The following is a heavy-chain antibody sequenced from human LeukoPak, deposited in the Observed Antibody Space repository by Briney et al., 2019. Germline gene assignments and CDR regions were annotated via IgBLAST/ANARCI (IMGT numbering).Heavy chain of an antibody. CDR3: ASMGGYKSATSYSDY. Sequence: GESLKISCKGSGYTFTSYWIGWVRQMPGKGLEWMGIIYPGDSDTRYSPSFQGQVTISADKSISTAYLRWSSLKASDTAMYYCASMGGYKSATSYSDYWGQGTLVTVSS. J-gene: IGHJ4*02. CDR1: GYTFTSYW. V-gene: IGHV5-51*01. D-gene: IGHD2-15*01. CDR2: IYPGDSDT.